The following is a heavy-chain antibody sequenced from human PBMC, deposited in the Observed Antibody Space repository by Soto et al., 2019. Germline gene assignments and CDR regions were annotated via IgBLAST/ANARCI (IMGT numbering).Heavy chain of an antibody. Sequence: SETLSLTCTVSGGSISSSSYYWGWIRQPPGKGLEWIGSIYYSGSTYYNPSLKSRVTISVDTSKNQFSLKLSSVTAADTAVYYCARLNPRSYYDILTDDNDYWGQGTLVTVSS. J-gene: IGHJ4*02. CDR3: ARLNPRSYYDILTDDNDY. D-gene: IGHD3-9*01. CDR2: IYYSGST. CDR1: GGSISSSSYY. V-gene: IGHV4-39*01.